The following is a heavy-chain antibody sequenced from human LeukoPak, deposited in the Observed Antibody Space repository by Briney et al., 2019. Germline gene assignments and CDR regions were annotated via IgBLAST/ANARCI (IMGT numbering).Heavy chain of an antibody. V-gene: IGHV3-33*01. CDR1: GFTFSSYG. J-gene: IGHJ4*02. Sequence: GGSLRLSCSASGFTFSSYGMQWVRQAPGKGLEWVAVIWSDGSNKYYGDSVKGRFTISRDNSKNTLCLQMNSLRVEVTAVYYCARDIWSADYWGQGTLVTVSS. D-gene: IGHD2-8*02. CDR3: ARDIWSADY. CDR2: IWSDGSNK.